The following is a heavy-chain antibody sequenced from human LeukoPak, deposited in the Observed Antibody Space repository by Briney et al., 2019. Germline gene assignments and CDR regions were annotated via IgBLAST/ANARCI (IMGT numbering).Heavy chain of an antibody. CDR1: GFIFSNYA. CDR2: IWYDGTNQ. J-gene: IGHJ4*02. D-gene: IGHD6-19*01. Sequence: GGSLRLSCATSGFIFSNYAMHWVRQAPGKGLEWVAVIWYDGTNQYYADSVKGRFTISRDNSKNTLFLQMSGLRAEDTAVYYCARADHGWYTFDYWGQGTLVTVPS. CDR3: ARADHGWYTFDY. V-gene: IGHV3-33*01.